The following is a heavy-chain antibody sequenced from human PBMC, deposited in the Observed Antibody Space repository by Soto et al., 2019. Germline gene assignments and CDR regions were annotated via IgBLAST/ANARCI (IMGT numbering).Heavy chain of an antibody. CDR2: ISDYGDRT. D-gene: IGHD1-26*01. J-gene: IGHJ5*02. V-gene: IGHV3-64*01. CDR3: ARDSGRTEGWFDP. Sequence: EVPLVESGGGLVQPGGSLRLSCVASGFIFSNYYMHWVRQAPGKGLEYVSTISDYGDRTYFASSVKDRFTISRDNSKNTLYLQMGSLRDEDMAVYYCARDSGRTEGWFDPWGQGTLVTVSS. CDR1: GFIFSNYY.